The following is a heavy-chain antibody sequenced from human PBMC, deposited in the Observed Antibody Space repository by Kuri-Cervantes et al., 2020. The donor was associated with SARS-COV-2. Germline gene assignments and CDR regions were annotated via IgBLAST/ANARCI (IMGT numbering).Heavy chain of an antibody. CDR2: VYYTGRT. J-gene: IGHJ4*02. CDR1: GGSLTNYY. D-gene: IGHD6-19*01. V-gene: IGHV4-59*01. CDR3: ARDRRGGSSPDY. Sequence: SETLSLTCTVSGGSLTNYYWSWIRQPPGKGLEWIGYVYYTGRTDYNPSLMSRVTISVDTSKNRFSLTLTSVTAADTAVYYCARDRRGGSSPDYWGQGALVTVSS.